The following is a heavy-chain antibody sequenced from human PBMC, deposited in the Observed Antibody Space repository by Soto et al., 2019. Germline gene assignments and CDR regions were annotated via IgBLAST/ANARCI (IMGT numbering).Heavy chain of an antibody. CDR1: GGSISSGGYY. CDR3: ARGSFSSSSSWFDP. Sequence: LSLTCTVSGGSISSGGYYWSWIRQHPGKGLEWIGYIYYSGRTYYNPSLHSRVSIAVDTTENQFSLKLTSVTAADTSVYYCARGSFSSSSSWFDPWGRGTLVTVPQ. J-gene: IGHJ5*02. CDR2: IYYSGRT. D-gene: IGHD6-6*01. V-gene: IGHV4-31*03.